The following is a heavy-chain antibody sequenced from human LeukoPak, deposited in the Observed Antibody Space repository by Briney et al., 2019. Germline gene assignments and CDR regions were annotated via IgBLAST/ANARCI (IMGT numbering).Heavy chain of an antibody. CDR1: GGSFSGHY. J-gene: IGHJ3*02. Sequence: SETLSLTCAVHGGSFSGHYWSWIRQPPGKGLEWIGEINHNEITNYNPSLTSRGTISVDRSKNQFSLRLRSLTAADTAVYYCAREPLYRVAWGNEAFDIWGQGTMVIVSS. D-gene: IGHD3-16*01. V-gene: IGHV4-34*01. CDR3: AREPLYRVAWGNEAFDI. CDR2: INHNEIT.